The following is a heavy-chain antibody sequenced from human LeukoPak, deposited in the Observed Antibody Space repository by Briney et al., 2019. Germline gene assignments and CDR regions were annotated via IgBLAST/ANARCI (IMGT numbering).Heavy chain of an antibody. Sequence: ASVKVSCKASGYTFTGYYMHWARQAPGQGLEWMGWINPNSGGTNYAQKFQGRVTMTRDTSISTAYMELSRLRSDDTAMYYCARYYIEGRCFDYWGQGTLVTVSS. D-gene: IGHD3-10*01. CDR2: INPNSGGT. CDR1: GYTFTGYY. V-gene: IGHV1-2*02. CDR3: ARYYIEGRCFDY. J-gene: IGHJ4*02.